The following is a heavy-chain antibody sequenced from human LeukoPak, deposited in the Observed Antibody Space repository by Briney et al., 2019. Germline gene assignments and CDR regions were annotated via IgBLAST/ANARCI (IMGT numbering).Heavy chain of an antibody. J-gene: IGHJ4*02. V-gene: IGHV4-4*02. D-gene: IGHD3-10*01. CDR1: GGSISSSNW. CDR2: IYYSGST. CDR3: ARGSGQWGFDS. Sequence: PSEALSLTCAVSGGSISSSNWWSWVRQPPGKTLEWFGYIYYSGSTNYNPSLRSRVTISVDSSKNQFSLKLSSVTAADTAVYYCARGSGQWGFDSWGQGTLVTVSS.